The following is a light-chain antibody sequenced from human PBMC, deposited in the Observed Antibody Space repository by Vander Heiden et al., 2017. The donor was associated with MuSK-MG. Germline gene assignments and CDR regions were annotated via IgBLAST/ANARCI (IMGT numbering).Light chain of an antibody. CDR1: RSDVGGDNS. CDR2: DVS. J-gene: IGLJ3*02. CDR3: ISYTSSITRV. Sequence: QSALTQPASVSRSPGQSITISCTGPRSDVGGDNSVSWDHQQPATPPILMFYDVSNCPAGVANGFSVSKAGTTASLTIFGLQAEDEDYYYVISYTSSITRVFGGGTKLTVL. V-gene: IGLV2-14*01.